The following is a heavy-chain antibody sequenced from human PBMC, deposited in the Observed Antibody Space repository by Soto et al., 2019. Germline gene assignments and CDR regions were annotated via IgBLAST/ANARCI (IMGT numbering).Heavy chain of an antibody. CDR3: AKDPGTYYDFWSGYPDDY. CDR2: ISGSGGST. D-gene: IGHD3-3*01. V-gene: IGHV3-23*01. J-gene: IGHJ4*02. CDR1: GFTFSSYA. Sequence: EVQLLESGGGLVQPGGSLRLSCAASGFTFSSYAMSWVRQAPGKGLEWVSAISGSGGSTYYADSGKGRFTISRDNSKNTLYLQMNSLRAEDTAVYYCAKDPGTYYDFWSGYPDDYWGQGTLVTVSS.